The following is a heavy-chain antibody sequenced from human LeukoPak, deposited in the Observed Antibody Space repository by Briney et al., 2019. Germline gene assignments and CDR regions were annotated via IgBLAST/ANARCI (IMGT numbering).Heavy chain of an antibody. J-gene: IGHJ4*02. CDR3: ARVYTGSYHGEYYFDY. CDR1: GYTFTKYG. V-gene: IGHV1-18*01. D-gene: IGHD1-26*01. Sequence: ASVKVSCKASGYTFTKYGITWVRQAPGQGLQWMGWTSAYNGNTNYAQNLQGRVTMTTDTSTRTAYMEMRSLRSDDTAVYFCARVYTGSYHGEYYFDYWGQGTLVTVSS. CDR2: TSAYNGNT.